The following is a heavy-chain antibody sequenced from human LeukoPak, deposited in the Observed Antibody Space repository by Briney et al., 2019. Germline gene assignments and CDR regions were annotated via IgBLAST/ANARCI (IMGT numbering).Heavy chain of an antibody. V-gene: IGHV4-59*08. Sequence: PSETLSLTCTVSGGPIYSYYWSWIRQPPGKGLEWIGYIYYSGSTNYNPSLKSRVTISVDTSKNQFSLKLSSVTAADTAVYYCARRVVGAILDYWGQGTLVTVSS. CDR1: GGPIYSYY. CDR3: ARRVVGAILDY. J-gene: IGHJ4*02. CDR2: IYYSGST. D-gene: IGHD1-26*01.